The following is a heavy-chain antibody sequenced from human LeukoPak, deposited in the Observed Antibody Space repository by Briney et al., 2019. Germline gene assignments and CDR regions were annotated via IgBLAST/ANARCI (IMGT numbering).Heavy chain of an antibody. Sequence: PSETLSLTCTVSGYSISSGYYWGWIRQPPGKGLEWIGSLYHSGSTYYNPSLKSRVTISVDTSKNQFSLKLSSVTAADTAVYYCARDSVMITFGGVIVPGGVDYWGQGTLVTVSS. D-gene: IGHD3-16*02. V-gene: IGHV4-38-2*02. CDR2: LYHSGST. J-gene: IGHJ4*02. CDR1: GYSISSGYY. CDR3: ARDSVMITFGGVIVPGGVDY.